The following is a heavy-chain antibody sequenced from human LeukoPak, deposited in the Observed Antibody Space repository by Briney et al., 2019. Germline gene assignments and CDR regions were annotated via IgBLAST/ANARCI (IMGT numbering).Heavy chain of an antibody. CDR2: LYTGGST. V-gene: IGHV3-66*01. Sequence: GGSLRLSCAASGFTFSSYWMSWVRQAPGKGLEWVSVLYTGGSTYYADSVKGRFTISRDNAKNSLYLQMNSLRAEDTAVYYCARERDILTGYPLMDVWGKGTTVTVSS. CDR1: GFTFSSYW. CDR3: ARERDILTGYPLMDV. J-gene: IGHJ6*04. D-gene: IGHD3-9*01.